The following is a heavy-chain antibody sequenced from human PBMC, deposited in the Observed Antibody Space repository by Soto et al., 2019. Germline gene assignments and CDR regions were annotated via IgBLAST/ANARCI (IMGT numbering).Heavy chain of an antibody. D-gene: IGHD3-16*02. CDR1: GFTFSSYW. CDR2: INRDGSST. CDR3: ARASSRAASTFAGVIVPYAFDI. J-gene: IGHJ3*02. V-gene: IGHV3-74*01. Sequence: EVQLVESGGGLVQPGGSLRLSCAASGFTFSSYWMHWVRQAPGKGLVWVPRINRDGSSTSYADSVKGRFPISRDNAMNAMYLQLTGLRAGDTAVYYCARASSRAASTFAGVIVPYAFDICGHGTMVTVSS.